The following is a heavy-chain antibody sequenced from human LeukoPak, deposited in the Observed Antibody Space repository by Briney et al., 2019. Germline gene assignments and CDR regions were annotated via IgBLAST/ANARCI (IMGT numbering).Heavy chain of an antibody. CDR3: ARVISRRNHRDYYFDY. V-gene: IGHV1-8*01. Sequence: ASVKVSCKASGYTFTSYDINWVRQATGQGLEWMGWMNPNSGDTGYAQKFQGRVTMTRDTSLSAAYVELSSLTSEDTAVYYCARVISRRNHRDYYFDYWGQGTLVTVSS. CDR1: GYTFTSYD. CDR2: MNPNSGDT. J-gene: IGHJ4*02. D-gene: IGHD1-14*01.